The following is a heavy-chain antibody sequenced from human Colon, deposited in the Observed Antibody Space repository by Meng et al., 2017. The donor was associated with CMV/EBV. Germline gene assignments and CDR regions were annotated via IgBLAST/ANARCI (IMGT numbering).Heavy chain of an antibody. D-gene: IGHD3-10*01. Sequence: LSCAPSGLIIRDSWMHWVRQAPGKGLVWVSGTNPAGRSTNSADSVRGRFTLSRDNAKNTLYLQMTSLRDDDTAVYYCVVSSPRHEYWGQGTLVTVSS. J-gene: IGHJ4*02. CDR2: TNPAGRST. CDR1: GLIIRDSW. V-gene: IGHV3-74*01. CDR3: VVSSPRHEY.